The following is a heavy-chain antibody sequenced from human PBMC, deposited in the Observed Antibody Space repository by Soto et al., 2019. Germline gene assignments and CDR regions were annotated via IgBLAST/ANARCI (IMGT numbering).Heavy chain of an antibody. Sequence: EVQLVESGGGLVQPGRSLRLSCATSGFTFDDYAMHWVRQAPGKSLEWVSGINWNGGNIGYADSVKGRFTISRDNAKNSLHLQMNSLRAEDTALYYCAKGGGYSNYTPLDFWGQGTLVTVSS. V-gene: IGHV3-9*01. CDR3: AKGGGYSNYTPLDF. J-gene: IGHJ4*02. D-gene: IGHD4-4*01. CDR2: INWNGGNI. CDR1: GFTFDDYA.